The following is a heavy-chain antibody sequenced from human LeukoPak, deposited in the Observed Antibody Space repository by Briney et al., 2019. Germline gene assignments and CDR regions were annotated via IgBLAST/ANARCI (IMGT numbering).Heavy chain of an antibody. CDR3: ARVLLRRTPYSSSFPPDY. CDR2: INAGNGNT. J-gene: IGHJ4*02. CDR1: GYNFFTYG. V-gene: IGHV1-3*01. Sequence: ASVKVSCKASGYNFFTYGITWVRQAPGQRLEWMGWINAGNGNTKYSQKFQGRVTITRDTSASTANMELSSLRSEDTAVYYCARVLLRRTPYSSSFPPDYWGQGTLVTVSS. D-gene: IGHD6-13*01.